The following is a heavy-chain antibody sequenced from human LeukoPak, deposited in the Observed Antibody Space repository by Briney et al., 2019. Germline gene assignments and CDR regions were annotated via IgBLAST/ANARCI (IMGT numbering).Heavy chain of an antibody. J-gene: IGHJ5*02. D-gene: IGHD6-13*01. CDR1: GFSFGDYA. CDR3: AKDSGSIAAVSRFDP. V-gene: IGHV3-9*01. Sequence: GGSLRLSCAASGFSFGDYAMHWVRQAPGKGLEWVSGITWNSGNIDYADSVKGRFTISRDNAKNSLYLQMTSLRAEDTALYYCAKDSGSIAAVSRFDPWGQGTLVTVSS. CDR2: ITWNSGNI.